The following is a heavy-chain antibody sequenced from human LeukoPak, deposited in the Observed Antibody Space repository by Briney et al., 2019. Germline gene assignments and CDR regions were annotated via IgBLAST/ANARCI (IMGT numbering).Heavy chain of an antibody. Sequence: PGGSLRLSCAASGFIFRDFWMTWGRQAPGKGLEWVANINQGGSVKYYVDSVKGRFTISRDDAKSSLYVQMNSLRDEDTAVYYCARFGYSGWNLEYWGQGTLVTVSS. J-gene: IGHJ4*02. V-gene: IGHV3-7*01. CDR3: ARFGYSGWNLEY. CDR2: INQGGSVK. D-gene: IGHD5-12*01. CDR1: GFIFRDFW.